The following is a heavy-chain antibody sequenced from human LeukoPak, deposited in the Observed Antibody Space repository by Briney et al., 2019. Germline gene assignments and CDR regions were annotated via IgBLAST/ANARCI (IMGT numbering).Heavy chain of an antibody. CDR2: IYSGGST. V-gene: IGHV3-53*01. CDR1: GFTVSSNY. D-gene: IGHD6-6*01. Sequence: GGSLRLSCAASGFTVSSNYMSWVRQAPGKGLEWVSVIYSGGSTYYADSVKGRFTISRDNSKNTLYLQMNSLRAEDTAVYYCAREPPIGSSNDYWGQGTLVTVSS. J-gene: IGHJ4*02. CDR3: AREPPIGSSNDY.